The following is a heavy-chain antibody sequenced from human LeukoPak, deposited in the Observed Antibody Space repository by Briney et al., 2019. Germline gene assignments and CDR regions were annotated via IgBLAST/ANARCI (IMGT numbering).Heavy chain of an antibody. D-gene: IGHD1-26*01. J-gene: IGHJ6*03. V-gene: IGHV4-34*01. CDR2: INHSGST. CDR1: GGSFSGYY. CDR3: ARGERGNYYMDV. Sequence: PSETLSLTXAVYGGSFSGYYWSWIRQPPGKGLEWIGEINHSGSTNYNPSLKSRVTISVDTSKNQFSLKLSSVPAADTAVYYCARGERGNYYMDVWGKGTTVTVSS.